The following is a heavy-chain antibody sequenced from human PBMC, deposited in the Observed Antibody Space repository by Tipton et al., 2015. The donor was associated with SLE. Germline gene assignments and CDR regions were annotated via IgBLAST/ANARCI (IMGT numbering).Heavy chain of an antibody. V-gene: IGHV4-39*07. CDR2: ISYSGAT. CDR1: GGSITTRSYY. Sequence: TLSLTCIVSGGSITTRSYYWGWIRQPPGRGLEWIASISYSGATYYNPSLKSRVIISLDTSRNHFSLKLTSVTAADTAVYHCTRVPRYNWNYIADWGQGTLVSVSS. CDR3: TRVPRYNWNYIAD. J-gene: IGHJ4*02. D-gene: IGHD1-7*01.